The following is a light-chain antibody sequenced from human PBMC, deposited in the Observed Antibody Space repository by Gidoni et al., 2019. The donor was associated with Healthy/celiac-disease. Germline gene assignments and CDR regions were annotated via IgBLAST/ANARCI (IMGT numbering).Light chain of an antibody. Sequence: DIQMSQSPSSLSASVGDRVTITCQASQDISNYLNWYQQKPGKAPKLLIYDASNLETGVPSRFSGSGSGTDFTFTISSLQPEDIATYYCQQYDNRPHTFGGXTKVEIK. CDR3: QQYDNRPHT. CDR1: QDISNY. V-gene: IGKV1-33*01. CDR2: DAS. J-gene: IGKJ4*01.